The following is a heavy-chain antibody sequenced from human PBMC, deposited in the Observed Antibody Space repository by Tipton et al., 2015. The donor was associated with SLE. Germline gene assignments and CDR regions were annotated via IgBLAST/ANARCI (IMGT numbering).Heavy chain of an antibody. CDR2: IYYSGST. J-gene: IGHJ3*02. D-gene: IGHD3-3*01. CDR1: GGSISSSSYY. CDR3: ARTQLRVSPNAFDI. V-gene: IGHV4-39*07. Sequence: TLSLTCTVSGGSISSSSYYWGWIRQPPGKGLEWIGSIYYSGSTYYNPSLKSRVTISVDTSKNQFSLKLRSVTAADTAVYYCARTQLRVSPNAFDIWGQGTMVTVSS.